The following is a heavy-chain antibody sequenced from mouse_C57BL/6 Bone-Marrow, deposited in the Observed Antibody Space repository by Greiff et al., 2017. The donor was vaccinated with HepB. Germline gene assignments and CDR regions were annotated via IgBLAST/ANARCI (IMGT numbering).Heavy chain of an antibody. CDR3: ATSYYADY. D-gene: IGHD1-1*01. CDR2: ISDGGSYT. V-gene: IGHV5-4*03. Sequence: EVKLVESGGGLVKPGGSLKLSCAASGFTFSSYAMSWVRQTPENRLEWVATISDGGSYTYYPDNVKGRFTISRDNAKNNLYLQMSHLKSEDTAMYYCATSYYADYWGQGTTLTVSS. CDR1: GFTFSSYA. J-gene: IGHJ2*01.